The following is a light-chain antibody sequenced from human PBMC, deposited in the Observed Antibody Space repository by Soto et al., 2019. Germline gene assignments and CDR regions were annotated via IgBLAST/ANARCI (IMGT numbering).Light chain of an antibody. CDR1: QSISSW. Sequence: IPMTKSPFTLSASVGDRVTITCRASQSISSWLAWYQQKPGKAPKLLIYKASSLESGVPSRFSGSGSGTEFTLTISSLQPDDFATYYCQQYNSYSGTFGQGTKVDIK. CDR3: QQYNSYSGT. J-gene: IGKJ1*01. CDR2: KAS. V-gene: IGKV1-5*03.